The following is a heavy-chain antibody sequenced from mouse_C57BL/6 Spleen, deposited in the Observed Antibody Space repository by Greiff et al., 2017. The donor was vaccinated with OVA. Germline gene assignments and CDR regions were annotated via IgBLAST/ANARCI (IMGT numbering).Heavy chain of an antibody. CDR1: GYTFTDYY. D-gene: IGHD1-1*01. J-gene: IGHJ3*01. CDR3: ARRDYGSFAY. V-gene: IGHV1-19*01. CDR2: INPYNGGT. Sequence: EVQLQQSGPVLVKPGASVKMSCKASGYTFTDYYMNWVKQSHGKSLEWIGVINPYNGGTSYNQKFKGKATLTVDKSSSTAYMELNSLTSEDSAVYYCARRDYGSFAYWGQGTLVTVSA.